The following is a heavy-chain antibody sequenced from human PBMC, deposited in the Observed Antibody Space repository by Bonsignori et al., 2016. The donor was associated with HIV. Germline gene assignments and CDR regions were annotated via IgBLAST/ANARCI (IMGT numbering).Heavy chain of an antibody. CDR2: ISSSSSTI. V-gene: IGHV3-48*02. Sequence: WIRQPPGKGWSGFSYISSSSSTIYYADSVKGRFTISRDNAKNSLYLQMNSLRDEDTAVYYCARDNRVQLWSGAEYFQHWGQGTLVTVSS. CDR3: ARDNRVQLWSGAEYFQH. D-gene: IGHD5-18*01. J-gene: IGHJ1*01.